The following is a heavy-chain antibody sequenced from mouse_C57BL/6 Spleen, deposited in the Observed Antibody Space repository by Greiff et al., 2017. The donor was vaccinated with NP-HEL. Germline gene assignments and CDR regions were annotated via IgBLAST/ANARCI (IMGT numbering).Heavy chain of an antibody. V-gene: IGHV1-53*01. CDR3: ARGAHYYGSSYDAMDY. Sequence: VQLQQPGTELVKPGASVKLSCKASGYTFTSYWMHWVKQRPGQGLEWIGNINPSKGGTNYNEKFKSKATLTVDKSSSTAYMQLSSLTSEDSAVYYCARGAHYYGSSYDAMDYWGQGTSVTVSS. CDR1: GYTFTSYW. D-gene: IGHD1-1*01. CDR2: INPSKGGT. J-gene: IGHJ4*01.